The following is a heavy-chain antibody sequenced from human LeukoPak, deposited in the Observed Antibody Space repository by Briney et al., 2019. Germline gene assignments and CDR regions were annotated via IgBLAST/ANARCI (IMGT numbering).Heavy chain of an antibody. CDR2: INHSGST. Sequence: KPSETLSLTCAVYGGSFSGYYWSWIRQPPGKGLEWIGEINHSGSTNYNPSLKSQVTISVDTSKNQFSLKLSSVTAADTAVYYCARAPYYYDSSGYYSFDYWGQGTLVTVSS. CDR3: ARAPYYYDSSGYYSFDY. D-gene: IGHD3-22*01. J-gene: IGHJ4*02. CDR1: GGSFSGYY. V-gene: IGHV4-34*01.